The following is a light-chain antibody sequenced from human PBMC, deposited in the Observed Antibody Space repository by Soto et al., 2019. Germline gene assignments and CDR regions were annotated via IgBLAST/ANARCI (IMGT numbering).Light chain of an antibody. Sequence: DIQMTQSPSAMSASVGDRVTITCRASQGVNNYLAWFQQKPGQVPKRLVHAASSLQSGVPSRFSSSGSGTEFPLTICSLQPEDFAKYFFLRHNGHPCTFGHGTQLEI. J-gene: IGKJ1*01. CDR2: AAS. CDR3: LRHNGHPCT. CDR1: QGVNNY. V-gene: IGKV1-17*03.